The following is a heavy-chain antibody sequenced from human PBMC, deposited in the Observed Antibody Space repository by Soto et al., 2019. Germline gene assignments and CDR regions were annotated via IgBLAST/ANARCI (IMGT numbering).Heavy chain of an antibody. D-gene: IGHD3-3*01. CDR3: ARDEGGSGYYTGPYYYGMDV. J-gene: IGHJ6*02. CDR1: GGTFSSYA. CDR2: IIPIFGTA. Sequence: QVQLVQSGAEVKKPGSSVKVSCKASGGTFSSYAISWVRQAPGQGLEWMGGIIPIFGTANYAQKFQGRVTITADESTSTAYMELSSLRAEDTAVYYCARDEGGSGYYTGPYYYGMDVWGQGTTVTVSS. V-gene: IGHV1-69*01.